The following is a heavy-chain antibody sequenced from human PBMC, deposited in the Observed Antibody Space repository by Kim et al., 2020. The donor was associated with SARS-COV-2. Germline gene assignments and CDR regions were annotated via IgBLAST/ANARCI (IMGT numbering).Heavy chain of an antibody. CDR1: GFTLSNYA. CDR3: AKGPPSGWCE. D-gene: IGHD6-19*01. Sequence: GGSLRLSCAASGFTLSNYAMTWVRQAPGKGLEWVSAISGSGGTTYSADSVKGLFTISRDNPKVSLYLQVSILSADNAAVYYWAKGPPSGWCEWG. CDR2: ISGSGGTT. V-gene: IGHV3-23*01. J-gene: IGHJ1*01.